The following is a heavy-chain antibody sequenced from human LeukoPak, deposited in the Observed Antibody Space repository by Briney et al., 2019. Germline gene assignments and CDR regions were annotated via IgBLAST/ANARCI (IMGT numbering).Heavy chain of an antibody. D-gene: IGHD3-10*01. Sequence: PSETLSLTCTVSGYSISSGYYWGWIRQPPGKGLEWIGSIYHSGSTYHNPSLKSRVTISVDTSKNQFSLKLSSVTAADTAVYYCARSGYYYGSGSYWFDPWGQGTLVTVSS. V-gene: IGHV4-38-2*02. CDR3: ARSGYYYGSGSYWFDP. J-gene: IGHJ5*02. CDR1: GYSISSGYY. CDR2: IYHSGST.